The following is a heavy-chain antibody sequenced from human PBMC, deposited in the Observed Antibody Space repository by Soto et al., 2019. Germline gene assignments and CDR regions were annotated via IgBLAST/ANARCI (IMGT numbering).Heavy chain of an antibody. CDR2: IYYSGST. Sequence: QVQLQESGPGLVKPSQTLSLTCTVSGGSISSGGYYWSWIRQHPGKGLEWIGYIYYSGSTYYNPSLKSRVTISVDTSKNQFSLKLSSVTAADTAVYYCARGGSLTTVVTPPIIYWGQGTLVTVSS. J-gene: IGHJ4*02. D-gene: IGHD4-17*01. CDR3: ARGGSLTTVVTPPIIY. CDR1: GGSISSGGYY. V-gene: IGHV4-31*03.